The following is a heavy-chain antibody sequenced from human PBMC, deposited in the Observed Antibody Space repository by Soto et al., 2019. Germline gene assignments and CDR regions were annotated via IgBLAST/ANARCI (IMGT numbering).Heavy chain of an antibody. J-gene: IGHJ4*02. CDR3: ARDGTYYDFWSGYYPPTGFDY. V-gene: IGHV3-11*01. D-gene: IGHD3-3*01. CDR2: ISSSGSTI. CDR1: GFTFSDYY. Sequence: GGSLRLSCAASGFTFSDYYMSWIRQAPGKGLEWVSYISSSGSTIYYADSVKGRFTISRDNAKNSLYLQMNSLRAEDTAVYYCARDGTYYDFWSGYYPPTGFDYWGQGTLVTVSS.